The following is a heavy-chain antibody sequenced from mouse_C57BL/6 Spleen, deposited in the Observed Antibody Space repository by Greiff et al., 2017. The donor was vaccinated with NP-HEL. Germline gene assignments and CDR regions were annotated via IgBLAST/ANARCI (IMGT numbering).Heavy chain of an antibody. D-gene: IGHD1-1*01. V-gene: IGHV2-5*01. CDR2: IWRGGST. Sequence: QVQLKQSGPGLVQPSQSLSITCTVSGFSFTSYGVHWVRQSPGKGLEWLGVIWRGGSTDYNAAFMSRLSITKDNSKSQVFFKMNSLQADDTAIYYCDKEGITTSAMDYWGQGTSVTVSS. J-gene: IGHJ4*01. CDR1: GFSFTSYG. CDR3: DKEGITTSAMDY.